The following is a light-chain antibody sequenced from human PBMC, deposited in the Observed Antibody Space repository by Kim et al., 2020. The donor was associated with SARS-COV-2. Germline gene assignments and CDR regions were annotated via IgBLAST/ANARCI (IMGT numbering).Light chain of an antibody. CDR1: RSVSSSY. J-gene: IGKJ2*01. CDR2: GAS. CDR3: QQYGSSPLYT. Sequence: EIVLTQSPGTLSLSPGERATLSCRASRSVSSSYLAWYQQKPGQAPRLLIYGASSRATGIPDRFSGSGSGTDFTLTISRLEPEDFAVYYCQQYGSSPLYTFGQGTKLEI. V-gene: IGKV3-20*01.